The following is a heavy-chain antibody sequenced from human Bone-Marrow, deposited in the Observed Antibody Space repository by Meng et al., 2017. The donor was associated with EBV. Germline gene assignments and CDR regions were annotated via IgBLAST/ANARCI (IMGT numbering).Heavy chain of an antibody. CDR2: IYYSGST. Sequence: QRQEPGQRRVNPSETRSLTFTLAGGPIRRSSYYWGWIRQPPGKGLEWIGSIYYSGSTYYNPSLKSRVTISVDTSKNQFSLKLSSVTAADTAMYYCARVVAAIDYWGQGTLVTVSS. J-gene: IGHJ4*02. V-gene: IGHV4-39*07. CDR1: GGPIRRSSYY. CDR3: ARVVAAIDY. D-gene: IGHD2-15*01.